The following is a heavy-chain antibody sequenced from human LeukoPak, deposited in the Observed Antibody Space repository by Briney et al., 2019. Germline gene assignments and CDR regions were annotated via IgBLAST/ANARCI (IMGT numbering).Heavy chain of an antibody. V-gene: IGHV6-1*01. CDR2: TYYRSKWYN. Sequence: SRTLSLTCVVPGDSVSSKNGAWNCIRQSPSRGLEWLGRTYYRSKWYNDYAESMEGRMTISQDTSKNQYSLHLNSVTPDDTAVYYCARDFGTTGWHTFDYWGQGTLVTVSS. CDR1: GDSVSSKNGA. CDR3: ARDFGTTGWHTFDY. D-gene: IGHD6-19*01. J-gene: IGHJ4*02.